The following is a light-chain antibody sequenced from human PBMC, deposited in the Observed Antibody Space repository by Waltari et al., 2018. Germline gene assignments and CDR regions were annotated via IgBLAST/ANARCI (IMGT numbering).Light chain of an antibody. CDR3: QQRSKWPLT. CDR2: DAS. J-gene: IGKJ4*01. CDR1: QSVTNY. Sequence: DIVLTQSPATLSLSPGETATLSCRASQSVTNYLAWYQLKPGQAPRLLIYDASNRATGIPARFSGSGAGTDFTLTISNLEPEDSAVYYCQQRSKWPLTFGGGTKVEIK. V-gene: IGKV3-11*01.